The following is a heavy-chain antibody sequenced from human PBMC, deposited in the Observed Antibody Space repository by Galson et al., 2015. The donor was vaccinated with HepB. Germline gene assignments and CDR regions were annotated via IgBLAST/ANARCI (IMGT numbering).Heavy chain of an antibody. CDR3: ASGDTRVVVKRSLDY. CDR1: GFTVSSSY. Sequence: SLRLSCAASGFTVSSSYMSWVRQAPGKGLEWVSIIYSGGPTYYADSVKGRFTISRDNFKNTLFLQMNSLRAEDTAVYYCASGDTRVVVKRSLDYSGPGTLVTASS. CDR2: IYSGGPT. D-gene: IGHD3-22*01. V-gene: IGHV3-53*01. J-gene: IGHJ4*02.